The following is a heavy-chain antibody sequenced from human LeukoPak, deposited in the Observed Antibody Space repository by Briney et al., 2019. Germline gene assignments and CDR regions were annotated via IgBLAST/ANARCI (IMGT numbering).Heavy chain of an antibody. CDR1: GVTFSSYA. CDR3: ARDGNYYDSSGYPSR. CDR2: ISYDGSNK. J-gene: IGHJ4*02. D-gene: IGHD3-22*01. Sequence: GGSLRLSCAASGVTFSSYAMHWVRQAPGKGLEWGAVISYDGSNKYYADSVKGRFTISRDNSKNTLYLQMNSLRAEDTAVYYCARDGNYYDSSGYPSRWGQGTLVTVSS. V-gene: IGHV3-30-3*01.